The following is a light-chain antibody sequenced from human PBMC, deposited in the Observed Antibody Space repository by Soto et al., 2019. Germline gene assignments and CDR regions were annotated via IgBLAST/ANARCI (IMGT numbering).Light chain of an antibody. Sequence: QTVVTQEPSLTVSPGGTVTLTCGSSTGAVTSGHYPYWFQQKPGQAPRTLIYDTSNKHSWTPARFSGSLLGGKAALTLAGAQTEDEAEYFRLLSYSGAHWVFGGGTKLTVL. CDR3: LLSYSGAHWV. CDR2: DTS. CDR1: TGAVTSGHY. V-gene: IGLV7-46*01. J-gene: IGLJ3*02.